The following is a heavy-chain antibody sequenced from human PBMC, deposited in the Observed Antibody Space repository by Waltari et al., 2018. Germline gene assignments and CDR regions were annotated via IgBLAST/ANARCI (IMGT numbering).Heavy chain of an antibody. CDR1: GFTLRHSW. D-gene: IGHD1-1*01. J-gene: IGHJ4*02. CDR3: ARDSPDKHWKFFGNDH. Sequence: EVQLVESGGGLAHPGGSLTLSGVGSGFTLRHSWMTWVRQGPGKGLEWAATMNKDGSERYYVDSVRGRFIISKDDAKNSLSLEMNILAVEDTAIYYCARDSPDKHWKFFGNDHWGQGTLVNVSP. CDR2: MNKDGSER. V-gene: IGHV3-7*01.